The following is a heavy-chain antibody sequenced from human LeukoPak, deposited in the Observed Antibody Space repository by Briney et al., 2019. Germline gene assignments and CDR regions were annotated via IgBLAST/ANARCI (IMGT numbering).Heavy chain of an antibody. Sequence: GASVKVSCKASGYTFTGYYMHWVRQAPGQGLEWMGWINPNSGGTNYAQKFQGRVTMTRDTSISTAYMELSRLRSDDTAVYYCARTSNEYSSSWYVYWGQGTLVTVSS. V-gene: IGHV1-2*02. D-gene: IGHD6-13*01. J-gene: IGHJ4*02. CDR1: GYTFTGYY. CDR2: INPNSGGT. CDR3: ARTSNEYSSSWYVY.